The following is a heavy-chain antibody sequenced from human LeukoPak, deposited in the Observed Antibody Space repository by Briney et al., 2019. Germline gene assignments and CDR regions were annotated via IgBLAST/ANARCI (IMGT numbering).Heavy chain of an antibody. V-gene: IGHV3-73*01. D-gene: IGHD3-10*01. CDR2: IRSKANSHAT. Sequence: GGSLRLSCAASGFIFSDSAMHWVRQASGKGLEWVGRIRSKANSHATAYAASVKGRFTISRDDSKNTAYLQMNSLKSEDTAVYYCASGVPDYWGQGTLVTVSS. CDR1: GFIFSDSA. CDR3: ASGVPDY. J-gene: IGHJ4*02.